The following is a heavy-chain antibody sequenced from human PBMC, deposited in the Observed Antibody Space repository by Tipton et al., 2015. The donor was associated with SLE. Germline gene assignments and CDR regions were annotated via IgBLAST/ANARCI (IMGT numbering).Heavy chain of an antibody. D-gene: IGHD5-18*01. CDR1: GGSFSGYY. Sequence: TLSLTCAVYGGSFSGYYCSWIRQPPGKRLEWIGEINHSGSTNYNPSLKSRVTISVDTSKNQFSLKLSSVTAADTAVYYCARLGRGYSYGYSSNYWGQGTLVTVSS. V-gene: IGHV4-34*01. CDR3: ARLGRGYSYGYSSNY. CDR2: INHSGST. J-gene: IGHJ4*02.